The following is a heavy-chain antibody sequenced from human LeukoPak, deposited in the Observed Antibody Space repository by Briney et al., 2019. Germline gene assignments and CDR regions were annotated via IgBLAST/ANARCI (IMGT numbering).Heavy chain of an antibody. CDR1: GGSISSYY. D-gene: IGHD6-19*01. CDR2: IYYSGTT. CDR3: ARGGGGEYSSGWYDY. J-gene: IGHJ4*02. V-gene: IGHV4-59*01. Sequence: KPSETLSLTCTVSGGSISSYYWSWIRQPPGKGLEWIGYIYYSGTTNYNPPLRSRVTISVATSKNQFSLNLSSVTAADTAVYYCARGGGGEYSSGWYDYWGQGTLVTVSS.